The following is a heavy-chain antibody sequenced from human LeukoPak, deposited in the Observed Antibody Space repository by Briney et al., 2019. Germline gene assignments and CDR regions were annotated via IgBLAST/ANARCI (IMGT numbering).Heavy chain of an antibody. CDR2: ISAYNGNT. D-gene: IGHD6-13*01. J-gene: IGHJ4*02. CDR3: ARREGSRWHPFDY. CDR1: GYTFTSYG. V-gene: IGHV1-18*01. Sequence: ASVKVSCKASGYTFTSYGISWVRQAPGQGLEWMGWISAYNGNTNYAQKLQGRVTMTTDTSTSTANMELRSLRSDDTAVYYWARREGSRWHPFDYWGQGTLVTVSS.